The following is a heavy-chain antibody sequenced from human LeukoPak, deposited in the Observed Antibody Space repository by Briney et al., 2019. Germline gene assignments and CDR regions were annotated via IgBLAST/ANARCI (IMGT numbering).Heavy chain of an antibody. J-gene: IGHJ4*02. CDR1: GFTFNHAW. CDR3: TKVSGNYAFEF. D-gene: IGHD1-7*01. Sequence: AGGSLRLSCAASGFTFNHAWMSSVRQAPGKGLEWVGRIKSKTDGGRTDFAAPVKGRFTISRDDSKNTLYLQMNSLKTEDTAIYYCTKVSGNYAFEFWGQGTLVTVSS. CDR2: IKSKTDGGRT. V-gene: IGHV3-15*01.